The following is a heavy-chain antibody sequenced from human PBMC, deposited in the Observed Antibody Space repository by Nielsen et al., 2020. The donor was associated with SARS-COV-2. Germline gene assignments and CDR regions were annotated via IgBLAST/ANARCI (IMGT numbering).Heavy chain of an antibody. D-gene: IGHD7-27*01. V-gene: IGHV3-30-3*01. J-gene: IGHJ4*02. CDR1: GFTFSSYA. CDR2: ISYDGSNK. Sequence: GESLKISCAASGFTFSSYAMHWVRQAPGKGLEWVAVISYDGSNKYYADSVKGRFTISRDNSKNTLYLQMNSLGAEDTAVYYCARGNGWGSYFDYWGQGTLVTVSS. CDR3: ARGNGWGSYFDY.